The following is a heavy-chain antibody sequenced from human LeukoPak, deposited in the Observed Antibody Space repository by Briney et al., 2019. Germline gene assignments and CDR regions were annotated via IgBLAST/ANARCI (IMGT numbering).Heavy chain of an antibody. CDR3: ARAKADYYDSSMYYMDV. J-gene: IGHJ6*03. CDR1: GFTFSNYA. V-gene: IGHV3-30*04. Sequence: GGSLRLSCAASGFTFSNYAIHWVRQAPGRGLEWVAVISYDGNNKYYADSVKGRFTISRDNSKNTLYLQINSLRAEDTAVYYCARAKADYYDSSMYYMDVWGKGTTVTVSS. D-gene: IGHD3-22*01. CDR2: ISYDGNNK.